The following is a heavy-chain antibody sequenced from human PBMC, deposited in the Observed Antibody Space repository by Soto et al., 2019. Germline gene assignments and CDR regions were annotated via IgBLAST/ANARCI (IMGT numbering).Heavy chain of an antibody. D-gene: IGHD6-19*01. Sequence: GGSLRLSCAASGFTFSSYAMSWVRQAPGKGLEWVSAISGSGGSTYYADSVKGRFTISRDNSKNTLYLQMNSLRAEDTAVYYCAKASTAVAGTPRGNWFDPWGQGTLVTVSS. V-gene: IGHV3-23*01. CDR2: ISGSGGST. J-gene: IGHJ5*02. CDR3: AKASTAVAGTPRGNWFDP. CDR1: GFTFSSYA.